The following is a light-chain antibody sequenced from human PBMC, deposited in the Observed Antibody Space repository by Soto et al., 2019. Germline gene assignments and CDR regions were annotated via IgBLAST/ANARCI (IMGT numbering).Light chain of an antibody. CDR2: DAA. CDR1: ESLHIW. Sequence: DIQMTQSPSTLSKSVGDRATITCRASESLHIWLAWYQQKPGKAPKLLIYDAADLESGVPSRFSGSGSGTEFTLTISSLQPDDFATYYCQQYNGYLWAFGQGTKVDIK. V-gene: IGKV1-5*01. J-gene: IGKJ1*01. CDR3: QQYNGYLWA.